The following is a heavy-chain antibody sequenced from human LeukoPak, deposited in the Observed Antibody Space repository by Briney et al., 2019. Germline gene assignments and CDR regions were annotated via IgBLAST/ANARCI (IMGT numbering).Heavy chain of an antibody. CDR1: GFTVSSNY. CDR3: ARDTPGYSGSLGPYYGMDV. CDR2: IYSGGST. D-gene: IGHD5-12*01. V-gene: IGHV3-53*04. Sequence: GGSLRLSCAASGFTVSSNYMSWVRQAPGKGLEWVSVIYSGGSTYYADSVKGRFTISRHNSKNTLYLQMNRLRAEDTAVYYCARDTPGYSGSLGPYYGMDVWGQGTTVTVSS. J-gene: IGHJ6*02.